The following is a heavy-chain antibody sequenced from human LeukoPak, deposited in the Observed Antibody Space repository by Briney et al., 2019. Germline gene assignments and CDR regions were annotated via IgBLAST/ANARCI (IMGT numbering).Heavy chain of an antibody. D-gene: IGHD6-13*01. CDR1: GGSISSSY. V-gene: IGHV4-59*01. Sequence: NSSETLSLTCIVSGGSISSSYWSWIRQPPGKGLEWIGYTHYNGNSNYNPSLKSRVTMSVGTSKNQISLKLTSVTAADTAVYYCARDSGSSPTFDYWGQGTLVTVSS. CDR2: THYNGNS. CDR3: ARDSGSSPTFDY. J-gene: IGHJ4*02.